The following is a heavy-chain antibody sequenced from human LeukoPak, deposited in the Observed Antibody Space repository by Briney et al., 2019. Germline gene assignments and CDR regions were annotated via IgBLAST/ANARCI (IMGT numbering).Heavy chain of an antibody. Sequence: SETLSHTCGVSDSSISSGYFWGWIRQPPGKGLAWIGSIYHSGTTYYNPSLKSRVTISVDTSKNQFSPKLSSVTAADTAVYYCARDSPRFGELRFDPWGQGILVTVSS. V-gene: IGHV4-38-2*02. CDR3: ARDSPRFGELRFDP. CDR1: DSSISSGYF. CDR2: IYHSGTT. J-gene: IGHJ5*02. D-gene: IGHD3-10*01.